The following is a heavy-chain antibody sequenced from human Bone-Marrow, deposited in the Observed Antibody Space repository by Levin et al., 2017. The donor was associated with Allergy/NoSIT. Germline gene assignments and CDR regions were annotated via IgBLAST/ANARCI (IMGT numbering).Heavy chain of an antibody. CDR3: ARAEDIVSGVTRASLDF. D-gene: IGHD2-15*01. CDR1: GYSFSNYG. CDR2: SSGVSGDT. V-gene: IGHV1-18*01. J-gene: IGHJ4*02. Sequence: GASVKVSCKASGYSFSNYGISWVRQAPGQGLEWMGWSSGVSGDTNYAQKFQGRLTVATDRYTTTADMALRSLRSDGTAVYFCARAEDIVSGVTRASLDFWGQGTLVTVSS.